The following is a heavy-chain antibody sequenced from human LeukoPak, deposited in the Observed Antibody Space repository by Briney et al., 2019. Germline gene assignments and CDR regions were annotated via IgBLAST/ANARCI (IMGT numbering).Heavy chain of an antibody. V-gene: IGHV1-69*05. CDR1: GDTFSSYA. D-gene: IGHD3-22*01. Sequence: ASVKVSCKASGDTFSSYAISWVRQAPGQGLEWMGGIIPIFGTANYAQKFQGRVTMTRNTSISTAYMELSSLRSEDTAVYYCARGRYYYDSSRAAFDIWGQGTMVTVSS. CDR2: IIPIFGTA. J-gene: IGHJ3*02. CDR3: ARGRYYYDSSRAAFDI.